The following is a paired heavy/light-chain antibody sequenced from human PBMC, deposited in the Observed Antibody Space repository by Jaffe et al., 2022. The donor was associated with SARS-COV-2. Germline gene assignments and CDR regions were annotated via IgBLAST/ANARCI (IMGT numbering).Heavy chain of an antibody. CDR1: GGSISSYY. CDR2: IYTSGST. D-gene: IGHD1-26*01. J-gene: IGHJ3*02. CDR3: ARDRGSPALYAFDI. Sequence: QVQLQESGPGLVKPSETLSLTCTVSGGSISSYYWSWIRQPAGKGLEWIGRIYTSGSTNYNPSLKSRVTMSVDTSKNQFSLKLSSVTAADTAVYYCARDRGSPALYAFDIWGQGTMVTVSS. V-gene: IGHV4-4*07.
Light chain of an antibody. Sequence: DIQLTQSPSFLSASVGDRVTITCRASQGISSYLAWYQQKPGKAPKLLIYAASTLQSGVPSRFSGSGSGTEFTLTISSLQPEDFATYYCQQLNSYPFFGGGTKVEIK. CDR2: AAS. J-gene: IGKJ4*01. V-gene: IGKV1-9*01. CDR3: QQLNSYPF. CDR1: QGISSY.